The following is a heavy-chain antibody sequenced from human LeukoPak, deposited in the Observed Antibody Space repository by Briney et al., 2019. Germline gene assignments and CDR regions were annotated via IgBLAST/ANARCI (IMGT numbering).Heavy chain of an antibody. CDR3: ARDRSSSWYYFDY. D-gene: IGHD6-13*01. CDR1: GYTFTSYA. V-gene: IGHV1-18*01. CDR2: ISAYNGAT. J-gene: IGHJ4*02. Sequence: ASVKVSCKASGYTFTSYAISWVRQAPGQGLEWMGRISAYNGATKYAQKLQGRVTMTTDTSTSTAYVELRSLRSDDTAVYYCARDRSSSWYYFDYWGQGTLVTVSS.